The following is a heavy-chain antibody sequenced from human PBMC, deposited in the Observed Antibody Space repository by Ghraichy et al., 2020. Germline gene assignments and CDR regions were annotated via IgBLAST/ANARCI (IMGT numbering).Heavy chain of an antibody. CDR1: GGSISSYY. J-gene: IGHJ3*02. CDR2: IYYSGST. D-gene: IGHD2-15*01. Sequence: SETLSLTCTVSGGSISSYYWSWIRQPPGKGLEWIGYIYYSGSTNYNPSLKSRVTISVDTSKNQFSLKLSSVTAADTAVYYCARAPYCSVSGGCAFDIWGQGTMVTVSS. V-gene: IGHV4-59*01. CDR3: ARAPYCSVSGGCAFDI.